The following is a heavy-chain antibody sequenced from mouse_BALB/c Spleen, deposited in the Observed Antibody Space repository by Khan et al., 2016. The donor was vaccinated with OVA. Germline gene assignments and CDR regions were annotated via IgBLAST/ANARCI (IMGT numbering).Heavy chain of an antibody. CDR3: ARMDTTSLDY. J-gene: IGHJ2*01. Sequence: QVRLQQSGAELARPGASVKLSCKASDYTFTDHYITWVKQRTGQGLEWIGEIYPGSGNTYYNENFKGKATLTADKSSSTAYMHLSSLTSEDSAVYFCARMDTTSLDYWGQGTTLTVSS. CDR2: IYPGSGNT. V-gene: IGHV1-77*01. D-gene: IGHD2-3*01. CDR1: DYTFTDHY.